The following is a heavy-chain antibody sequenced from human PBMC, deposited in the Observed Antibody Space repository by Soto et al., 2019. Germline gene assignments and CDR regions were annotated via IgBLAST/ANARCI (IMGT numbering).Heavy chain of an antibody. CDR1: GFTFRNFG. V-gene: IGHV3-33*08. Sequence: QVRLVESGGGVVQPGRSLRLSCSASGFTFRNFGFHWVRQAPGKGLEWVALIWYDGSNKDYAESLKGRVSISRDNSKNTLYLEMKSLRFEDTAVYYCARDGDIQGGPPPKNYAMDVWGQGTTVTVSS. D-gene: IGHD5-12*01. CDR3: ARDGDIQGGPPPKNYAMDV. J-gene: IGHJ6*02. CDR2: IWYDGSNK.